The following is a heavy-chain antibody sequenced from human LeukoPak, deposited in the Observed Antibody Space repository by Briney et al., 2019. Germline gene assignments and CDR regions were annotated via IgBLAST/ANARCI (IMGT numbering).Heavy chain of an antibody. V-gene: IGHV3-15*01. CDR3: TTVSPLRYFDWLLEHPVDY. CDR2: IKSKSEGGTT. CDR1: GCTFSNAW. J-gene: IGHJ4*02. Sequence: GGSVRLSCAASGCTFSNAWMSWVRQAPGKGVEGVGRIKSKSEGGTTDYAAPVNGRFTISRDVSNNTLYLQMNSLKPEDTAVYYCTTVSPLRYFDWLLEHPVDYWGQGTLVTVSS. D-gene: IGHD3-9*01.